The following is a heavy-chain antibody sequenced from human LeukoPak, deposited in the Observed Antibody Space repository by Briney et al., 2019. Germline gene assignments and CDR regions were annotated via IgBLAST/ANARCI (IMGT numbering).Heavy chain of an antibody. J-gene: IGHJ4*02. CDR2: ITSSSRYI. CDR3: ARDNSGYSSSGPPDY. CDR1: GFTFSNYS. V-gene: IGHV3-21*01. Sequence: PGGSLRLSCAASGFTFSNYSMNWVRQAPGKGLEWVSSITSSSRYIYYADSLKGRFTISRDNAKNSLYLQMNSLRAEDTAVYYCARDNSGYSSSGPPDYWGQGTLVTVSS. D-gene: IGHD6-13*01.